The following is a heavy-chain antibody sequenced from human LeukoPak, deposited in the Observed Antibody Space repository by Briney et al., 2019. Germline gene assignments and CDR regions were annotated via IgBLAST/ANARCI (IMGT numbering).Heavy chain of an antibody. CDR1: GFTFSSYA. CDR2: ISDSGGST. Sequence: PGGSLRLSCAASGFTFSSYAMNWVRQAPGKGLEWVSSISDSGGSTYYADSVKGRFTISRDNSKNTLYVQMNSLRVEDTAVYYCAKQLASGWGRFDYWGQGTLVTVSS. V-gene: IGHV3-23*01. CDR3: AKQLASGWGRFDY. J-gene: IGHJ4*02. D-gene: IGHD6-19*01.